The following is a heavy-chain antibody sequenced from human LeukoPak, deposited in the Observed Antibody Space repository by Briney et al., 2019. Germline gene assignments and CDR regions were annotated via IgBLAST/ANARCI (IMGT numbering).Heavy chain of an antibody. CDR1: GFIFGTYG. V-gene: IGHV3-33*01. D-gene: IGHD3-22*01. CDR2: IWYDGSNK. Sequence: GGSLRLSCAASGFIFGTYGMHWVRQAPGKGLEWVAVIWYDGSNKDYADSVKGRFTISRDNSKNTLYLQMNSLRAEDTAVYYCVGHSRYDSSGYLGEYFQHWGQGTLVTVSS. CDR3: VGHSRYDSSGYLGEYFQH. J-gene: IGHJ1*01.